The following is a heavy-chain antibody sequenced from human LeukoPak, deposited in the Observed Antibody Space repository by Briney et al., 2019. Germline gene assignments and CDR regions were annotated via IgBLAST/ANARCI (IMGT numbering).Heavy chain of an antibody. Sequence: GGSLRPSCAPSGFTFSSYAMSWVRQAPGKGLEWVSAISGSGGSTYHADSVKGRFTISRDSSKNTLYLQMNSLRAEDTAVYYCAKDIGIQLWLPDYWGQGTLVTVSS. V-gene: IGHV3-23*01. D-gene: IGHD5-18*01. CDR2: ISGSGGST. CDR3: AKDIGIQLWLPDY. J-gene: IGHJ4*02. CDR1: GFTFSSYA.